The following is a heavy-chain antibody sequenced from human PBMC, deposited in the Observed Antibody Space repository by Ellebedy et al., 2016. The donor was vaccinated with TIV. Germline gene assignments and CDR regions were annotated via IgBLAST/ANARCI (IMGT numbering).Heavy chain of an antibody. Sequence: GGSLRLSXAASGFTFSSYWMSWVRQAPGKGLEWVANIKQDESEKYYVDSVKGRFTISRDNAKNSLYLQMNSLRAEDTAVYYCARDNKLVYDILTGYYISYYYGMDVWGQGTTVTVSS. CDR3: ARDNKLVYDILTGYYISYYYGMDV. CDR2: IKQDESEK. D-gene: IGHD3-9*01. CDR1: GFTFSSYW. V-gene: IGHV3-7*03. J-gene: IGHJ6*02.